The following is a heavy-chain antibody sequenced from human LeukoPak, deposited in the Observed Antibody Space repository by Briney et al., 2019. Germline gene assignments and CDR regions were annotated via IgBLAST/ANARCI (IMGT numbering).Heavy chain of an antibody. CDR3: ARRDGYTQGAFDI. Sequence: GASVKVSCKASGGTFSSYAISWVRQAPGQGLEWMGGIIPIFGTANYAQKFQGRVTITADQSTSTAYMELSSLRSEDTAMYYCARRDGYTQGAFDIWGQGTMVTVSS. J-gene: IGHJ3*02. CDR1: GGTFSSYA. CDR2: IIPIFGTA. V-gene: IGHV1-69*13. D-gene: IGHD5-24*01.